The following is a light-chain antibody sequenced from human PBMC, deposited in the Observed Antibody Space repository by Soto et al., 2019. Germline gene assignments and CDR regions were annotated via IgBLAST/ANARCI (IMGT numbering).Light chain of an antibody. CDR2: DVS. CDR1: SSDVGGYNY. J-gene: IGLJ1*01. CDR3: SSYTSSSTLYV. V-gene: IGLV2-14*01. Sequence: QSVLTQPASVSGSPGQSITISCTGTSSDVGGYNYVSWYQQHPGKAPKLMLYDVSNRPSGVSNRFSGSKSGNTASLTISGLRAEDEADYYCSSYTSSSTLYVFGTGTKVTVL.